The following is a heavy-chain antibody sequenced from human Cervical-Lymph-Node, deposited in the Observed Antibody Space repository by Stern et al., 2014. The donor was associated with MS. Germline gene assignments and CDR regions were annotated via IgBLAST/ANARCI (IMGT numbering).Heavy chain of an antibody. CDR1: GFTFSSYG. Sequence: VQLVESGGAVVQLGRSLRLSCAASGFTFSSYGMHWVRQAPGKGLEWGTVISYDGNHKYYAASVKGRFTISRDNSKNTLHLQMNSVTPDDTAIYYCARDYEDTSMLFDHWGQGTLVTVSS. CDR3: ARDYEDTSMLFDH. CDR2: ISYDGNHK. V-gene: IGHV3-30*03. D-gene: IGHD2-8*01. J-gene: IGHJ4*02.